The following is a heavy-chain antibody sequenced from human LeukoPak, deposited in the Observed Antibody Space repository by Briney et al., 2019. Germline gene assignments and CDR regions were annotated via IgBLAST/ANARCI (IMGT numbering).Heavy chain of an antibody. V-gene: IGHV3-23*01. CDR1: GFTFSNYG. J-gene: IGHJ4*02. CDR3: ARTFSFEY. CDR2: IGGGGTST. Sequence: GGSLRLSCAASGFTFSNYGMSWVRQAPGKGLEWVSAIGGGGTSTYYADSVKGRFTISRDNSKSTLYLLMNSLRAEDTAVYYCARTFSFEYWGQGTLVTVSS.